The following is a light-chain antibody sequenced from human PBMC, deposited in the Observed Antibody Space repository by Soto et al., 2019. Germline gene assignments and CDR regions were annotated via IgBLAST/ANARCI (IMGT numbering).Light chain of an antibody. CDR3: QQYFSFPWT. Sequence: DIVLTQSPDSLAVSLGERATINCKSSQSVLYSSNNKNYLAWYQQRPGQPPNLLIYWASTRESGVPDRFSGSGSGTDFTLTISSPQAEDVAIYYCQQYFSFPWTFGQGTKVEIQ. J-gene: IGKJ1*01. V-gene: IGKV4-1*01. CDR1: QSVLYSSNNKNY. CDR2: WAS.